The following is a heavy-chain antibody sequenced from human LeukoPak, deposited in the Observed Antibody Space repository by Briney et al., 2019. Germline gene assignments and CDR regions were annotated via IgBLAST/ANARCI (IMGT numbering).Heavy chain of an antibody. CDR3: ASVWRYYGSGSYYDFDY. D-gene: IGHD3-10*01. Sequence: SETLSLTCAVYGGSFSGYYWSWIRQPPGKGLEWIGEINHSGSTNYNPSLKSRVTISVDTSKNQFSLKLSSVTAADTAVYYCASVWRYYGSGSYYDFDYWGQGTLVTVSS. CDR1: GGSFSGYY. J-gene: IGHJ4*02. CDR2: INHSGST. V-gene: IGHV4-34*01.